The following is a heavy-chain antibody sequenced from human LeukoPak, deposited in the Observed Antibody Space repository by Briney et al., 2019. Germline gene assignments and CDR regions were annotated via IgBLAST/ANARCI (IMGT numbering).Heavy chain of an antibody. CDR3: ARVGWFGELNYYYYMDV. J-gene: IGHJ6*03. V-gene: IGHV1-2*02. D-gene: IGHD3-10*01. CDR1: GYTFTGYY. Sequence: ASVKVSCKASGYTFTGYYMHWVRQAPGQGLEWMGWINPNSGGTNYAQKFQGRVTMTRDTSISTAYMELSRLRSDDTAVYYCARVGWFGELNYYYYMDVWGKGTTVTVSS. CDR2: INPNSGGT.